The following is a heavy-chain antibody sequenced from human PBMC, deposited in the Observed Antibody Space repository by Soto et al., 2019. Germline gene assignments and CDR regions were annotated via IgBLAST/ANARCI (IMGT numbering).Heavy chain of an antibody. D-gene: IGHD1-26*01. J-gene: IGHJ4*02. CDR2: VRSDGDTT. Sequence: EVQVLESGGGLVQPGGSLRLSCAASGFTFSRYGMNWVRQAPGKGLEWVSGVRSDGDTTYNADSVKGRCTVSRANFRNTVDLQMNNLSVEATAVYYCAKGKGVGATPDGANCWGQGTLVTVSP. CDR1: GFTFSRYG. CDR3: AKGKGVGATPDGANC. V-gene: IGHV3-23*01.